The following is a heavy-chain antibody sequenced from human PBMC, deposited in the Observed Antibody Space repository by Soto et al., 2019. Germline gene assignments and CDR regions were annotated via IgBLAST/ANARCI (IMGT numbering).Heavy chain of an antibody. CDR1: GFTFSSYS. J-gene: IGHJ3*02. V-gene: IGHV3-21*01. CDR2: ISSSSSYI. D-gene: IGHD2-15*01. CDR3: ARCSQNPLLLAGSFDI. Sequence: PGGSLRLSCAASGFTFSSYSMNWVRQAPGKGLEWVSSISSSSSYIYYADSVKGRFTISRDNAKNSLYLQMNSLRAEDTAVYYCARCSQNPLLLAGSFDIWGQGTMVTVSS.